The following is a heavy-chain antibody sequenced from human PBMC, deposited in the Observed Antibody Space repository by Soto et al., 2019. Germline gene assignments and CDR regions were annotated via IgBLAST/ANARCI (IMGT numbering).Heavy chain of an antibody. V-gene: IGHV1-46*01. J-gene: IGHJ4*02. CDR2: INPSGGST. D-gene: IGHD5-12*01. CDR3: ARRNVDMATLGDY. CDR1: GYTFTSYY. Sequence: QVQLVQSGAEVKKPGASVKVSCKASGYTFTSYYMHWVRQAPGQGLEWMGIINPSGGSTSYAQKFQGRVTITRDTYTSTVYMELSSLRSADTAVYSCARRNVDMATLGDYCGQGTLVTVSS.